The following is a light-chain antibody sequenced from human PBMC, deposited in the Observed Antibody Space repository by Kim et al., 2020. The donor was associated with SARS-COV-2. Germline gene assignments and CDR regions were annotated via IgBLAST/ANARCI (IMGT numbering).Light chain of an antibody. Sequence: LSPGERATLSCRAGQSISRYLAWYQQKPGQAPRLLIYDASNRATGIPARFSGSGSGTDFTLTINNLEPEDFAVYYCQQRSNWPLTFGGGTKVDIK. CDR3: QQRSNWPLT. CDR2: DAS. CDR1: QSISRY. J-gene: IGKJ4*01. V-gene: IGKV3-11*01.